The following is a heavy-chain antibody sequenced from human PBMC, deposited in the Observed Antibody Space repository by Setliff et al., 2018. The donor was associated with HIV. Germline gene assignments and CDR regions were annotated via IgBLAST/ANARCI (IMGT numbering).Heavy chain of an antibody. CDR3: ASAGAWQRNALDI. D-gene: IGHD5-12*01. J-gene: IGHJ3*02. Sequence: ASVKVSCKPSGYSFTYHYMHWVRQAPGQGLEWMGVINPTGGSTRNTQKFQGRVAMTRDTSTSTVYMELSSLRSEDTAVYYCASAGAWQRNALDIWGQGTMVTVSS. CDR1: GYSFTYHY. V-gene: IGHV1-46*01. CDR2: INPTGGST.